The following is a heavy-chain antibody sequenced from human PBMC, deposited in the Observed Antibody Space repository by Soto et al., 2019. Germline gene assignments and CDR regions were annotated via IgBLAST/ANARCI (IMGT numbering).Heavy chain of an antibody. CDR1: GGTFSSYA. CDR2: IIPIFGTA. CDR3: ARLWARIVATIGEYYFDY. V-gene: IGHV1-69*01. D-gene: IGHD5-12*01. Sequence: QVQLVQSGAEVKKPGSSVKVSCKASGGTFSSYAISWVRQAPGQGLEWMGGIIPIFGTANYAQKFQGRVTITADESTSTAYMELSSLRSEDTAVYYWARLWARIVATIGEYYFDYWGQGTLVTVSS. J-gene: IGHJ4*02.